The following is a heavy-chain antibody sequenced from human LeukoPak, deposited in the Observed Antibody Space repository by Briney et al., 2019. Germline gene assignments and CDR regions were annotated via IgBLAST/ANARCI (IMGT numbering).Heavy chain of an antibody. V-gene: IGHV1-46*01. CDR3: ARGSPRGYSYGYPYDY. Sequence: ASVKVSCKASGYTFTSYYMHWVRQAPGQGLEWMGIINPSGGSTSYAQKSQGRVTMTRDTSTSTVYMELSSLRSEDTAVYYCARGSPRGYSYGYPYDYWGQGTLVTVSS. J-gene: IGHJ4*02. CDR2: INPSGGST. CDR1: GYTFTSYY. D-gene: IGHD5-18*01.